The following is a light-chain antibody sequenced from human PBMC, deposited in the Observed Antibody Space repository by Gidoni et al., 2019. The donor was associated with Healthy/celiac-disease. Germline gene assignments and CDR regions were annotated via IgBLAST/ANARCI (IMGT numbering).Light chain of an antibody. CDR3: SSYTSSSTYV. Sequence: QSALTPPAPVSGSPGQSITISCTGTSSDVSGYNYVSWYQQHPGKAPKLMIYDVSNRPSGVSNRFSGSKSGNTASLTISGLQAEDEADYYCSSYTSSSTYVFGTGTKVTVL. J-gene: IGLJ1*01. CDR1: SSDVSGYNY. V-gene: IGLV2-14*01. CDR2: DVS.